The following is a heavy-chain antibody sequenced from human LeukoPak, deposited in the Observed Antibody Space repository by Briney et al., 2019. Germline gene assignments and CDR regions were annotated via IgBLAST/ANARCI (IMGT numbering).Heavy chain of an antibody. V-gene: IGHV1-69*05. D-gene: IGHD5-24*01. CDR3: ARNQMATQIKDAFDI. CDR2: IIPIFGTA. CDR1: GGTFSSYA. J-gene: IGHJ3*02. Sequence: GASVKVSCKASGGTFSSYAISWVCQAPGQGLEWMGRIIPIFGTANYAQKFQGRVTITTDESTSTAYMELSSLRSEDTAVYYCARNQMATQIKDAFDIWGQGTMVTVSS.